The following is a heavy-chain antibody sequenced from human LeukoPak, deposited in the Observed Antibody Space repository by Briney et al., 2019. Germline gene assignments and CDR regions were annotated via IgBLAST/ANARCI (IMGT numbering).Heavy chain of an antibody. CDR3: ARGPPYYYGSGSSLRGAFDI. V-gene: IGHV3-20*04. D-gene: IGHD3-10*01. CDR2: INWNGGST. Sequence: GGSLRLSCAASGFTFDDYGMGWVRQAPGKGLEWVSGINWNGGSTGYADSVKGRFTISRDNAKNSLYLQMNSLRAEDTALYYCARGPPYYYGSGSSLRGAFDIWGQGTMATVSS. J-gene: IGHJ3*02. CDR1: GFTFDDYG.